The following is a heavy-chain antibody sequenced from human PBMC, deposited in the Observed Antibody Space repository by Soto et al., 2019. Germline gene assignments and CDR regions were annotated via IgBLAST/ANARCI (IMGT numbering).Heavy chain of an antibody. CDR2: IYYSGST. V-gene: IGHV4-39*01. CDR1: GGSISSSSYY. D-gene: IGHD1-7*01. J-gene: IGHJ6*02. Sequence: SETLSLTCTVSGGSISSSSYYWGWIRQPPGKGLEWIGSIYYSGSTYYNPSLKSRVTISVDTSKNQFSLKLSSVTAADTAVYYCASELQGDYYYYGMDVWGQGTTVTVSS. CDR3: ASELQGDYYYYGMDV.